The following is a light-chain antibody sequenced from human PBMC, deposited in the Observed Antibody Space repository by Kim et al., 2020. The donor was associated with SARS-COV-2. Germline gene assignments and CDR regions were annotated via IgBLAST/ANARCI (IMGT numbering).Light chain of an antibody. J-gene: IGKJ3*01. CDR2: KAY. CDR3: QQYNSYLFT. Sequence: DIQMTQFPSTLSASVGDRVTITCRASQSISTWLAWYQQKPGKAPKVLIYKAYSLESGVPSRFSGSGSGTEFTLTISSLQPDDFATYYCQQYNSYLFTFGPGTKVDIK. V-gene: IGKV1-5*03. CDR1: QSISTW.